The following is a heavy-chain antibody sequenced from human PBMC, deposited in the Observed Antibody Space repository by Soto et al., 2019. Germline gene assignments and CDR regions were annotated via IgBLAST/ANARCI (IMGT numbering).Heavy chain of an antibody. CDR3: AKDRRVDGTRVTTGDY. V-gene: IGHV3-23*01. D-gene: IGHD4-4*01. CDR1: GFTFSSYA. CDR2: MSGSGGRT. J-gene: IGHJ4*02. Sequence: ESGGGLVQPGGSLRLSCAASGFTFSSYAMTWVRQPPGKGLEWVSGMSGSGGRTDYADSVKGRFTISRDNSKNTLYLQMNSLRAEDTAVYYCAKDRRVDGTRVTTGDYWGQGTLVTVSS.